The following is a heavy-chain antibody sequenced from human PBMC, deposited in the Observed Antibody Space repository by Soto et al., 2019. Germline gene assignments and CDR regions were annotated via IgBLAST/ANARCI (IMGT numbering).Heavy chain of an antibody. CDR1: GGTFSSYA. D-gene: IGHD3-10*01. Sequence: QVQLVQSGAEVKKPGSSVKVSCKASGGTFSSYAISWVRQAPGQGLEWMGGIIPIFGTANYAQKFQGRVTITADESTSTAYMELSSLRSEDTAVYYCACITMVQGGGENYYYYGMDVWGQGTTVTVSS. CDR3: ACITMVQGGGENYYYYGMDV. V-gene: IGHV1-69*01. J-gene: IGHJ6*02. CDR2: IIPIFGTA.